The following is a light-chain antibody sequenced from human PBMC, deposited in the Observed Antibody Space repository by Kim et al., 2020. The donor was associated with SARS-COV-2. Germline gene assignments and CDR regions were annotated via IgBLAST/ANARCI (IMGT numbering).Light chain of an antibody. V-gene: IGKV4-1*01. CDR3: QHHYAPPLT. CDR2: CES. CDR1: QSVLCRSDNRNY. J-gene: IGKJ1*01. Sequence: ATNNCQSSQSVLCRSDNRNYLGWYKQKAGQPPKMIIYCESARECGVPDRFSGSGWGTDFTLTISSLQAEDVAVYYRQHHYAPPLTFGQGTKVDIK.